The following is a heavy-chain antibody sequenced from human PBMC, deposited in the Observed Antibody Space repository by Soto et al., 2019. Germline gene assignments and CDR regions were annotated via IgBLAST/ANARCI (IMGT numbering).Heavy chain of an antibody. CDR3: AVDPHRVTIFGVVNY. V-gene: IGHV1-69*01. D-gene: IGHD3-3*01. CDR1: GGTFSSYA. CDR2: IIPIFGTA. J-gene: IGHJ4*02. Sequence: QVQLVQSGAEVKKPGSSVKVSCKASGGTFSSYAISWVRQAPGQGLEWIGGIIPIFGTANYAQKCQGRVTITADESTSTAYMELSSLRSEDTAVYYCAVDPHRVTIFGVVNYWGQGTLVTVSS.